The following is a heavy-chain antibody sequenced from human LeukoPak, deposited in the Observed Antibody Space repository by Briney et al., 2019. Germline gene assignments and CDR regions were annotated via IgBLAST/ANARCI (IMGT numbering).Heavy chain of an antibody. V-gene: IGHV1-69*13. J-gene: IGHJ6*04. Sequence: GASVKVSCKASGGTFSSYAISWVRQAPGQGLEWMGGIIPIFGTANYAQKFQGRVTITADESTSTAYMELSSLRSEDTAVYYCARAQWLRPTYYHYGMDVWGKGTTVTVSS. CDR2: IIPIFGTA. CDR3: ARAQWLRPTYYHYGMDV. CDR1: GGTFSSYA. D-gene: IGHD6-19*01.